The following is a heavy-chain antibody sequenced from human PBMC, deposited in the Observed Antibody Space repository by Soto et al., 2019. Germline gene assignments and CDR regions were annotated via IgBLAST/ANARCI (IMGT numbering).Heavy chain of an antibody. D-gene: IGHD6-19*01. CDR2: ISPSGTSA. CDR3: ARGRDGRSSDFFHY. CDR1: GYTLSSYH. V-gene: IGHV1-46*01. J-gene: IGHJ4*02. Sequence: GAAVKVTSKASGYTLSSYHMHWVRQAPGQGLEWMGIISPSGTSAIYAQNFQDRVTMTRNTSTSTVYMELSSLTSGDTAVYYCARGRDGRSSDFFHYWGQGTLVTVSS.